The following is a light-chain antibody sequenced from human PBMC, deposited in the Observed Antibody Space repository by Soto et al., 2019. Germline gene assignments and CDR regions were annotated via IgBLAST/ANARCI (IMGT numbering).Light chain of an antibody. CDR2: GAS. Sequence: EIVLTQSPGTLSLSPGERATLSCRASQSVSSSYLAWYQQKPGQAPRLLIYGASSRATGIPDRFSGSGSGTDCPLTISRLEPEDFAVYYCQQYGSSLYTFGQGTKLEIK. CDR3: QQYGSSLYT. CDR1: QSVSSSY. J-gene: IGKJ2*01. V-gene: IGKV3-20*01.